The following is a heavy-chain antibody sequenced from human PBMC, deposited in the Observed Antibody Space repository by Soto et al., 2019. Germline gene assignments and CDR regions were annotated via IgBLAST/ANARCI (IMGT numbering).Heavy chain of an antibody. V-gene: IGHV4-34*01. Sequence: SETLSLTCAVYGGSFSGYYWSWIRQPPGKGLEWIGEINHSGSTNYNPSLKSRVTISVDTSKNQFSLKLSSVTAADTAVYYCARAPRLGYCSGGSCYSFTYDYWGQGTLVTVSS. CDR1: GGSFSGYY. D-gene: IGHD2-15*01. J-gene: IGHJ4*02. CDR2: INHSGST. CDR3: ARAPRLGYCSGGSCYSFTYDY.